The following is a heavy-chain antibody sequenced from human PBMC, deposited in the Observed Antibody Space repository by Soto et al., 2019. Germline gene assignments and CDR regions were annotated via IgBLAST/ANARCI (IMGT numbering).Heavy chain of an antibody. V-gene: IGHV3-23*01. Sequence: GGSLRLSCAASVSTYSNYGMTWVRQAPGKGLEWVAVIGGSGGSTYYADSVKGRFTISRDNFQNTLYLQMNSLRAEDTAVYYCAKDYGDWTGLYYYGLDVWGQGTTVTVSS. D-gene: IGHD4-17*01. J-gene: IGHJ6*02. CDR3: AKDYGDWTGLYYYGLDV. CDR1: VSTYSNYG. CDR2: IGGSGGST.